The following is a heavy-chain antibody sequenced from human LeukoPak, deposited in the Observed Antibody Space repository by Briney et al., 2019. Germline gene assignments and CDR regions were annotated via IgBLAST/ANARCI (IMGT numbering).Heavy chain of an antibody. CDR2: IYSGGST. D-gene: IGHD5-18*01. V-gene: IGHV3-66*04. CDR3: ARRELWLRGYYYGMDV. Sequence: GGSLRLSCAVSGFTVSSNYMSWVRQAPGKGLEWVSVIYSGGSTYYADSVKGRFTISRDNSKNTLYLQMNSLRAEDTAVYYCARRELWLRGYYYGMDVWGQGTTVTVSS. CDR1: GFTVSSNY. J-gene: IGHJ6*02.